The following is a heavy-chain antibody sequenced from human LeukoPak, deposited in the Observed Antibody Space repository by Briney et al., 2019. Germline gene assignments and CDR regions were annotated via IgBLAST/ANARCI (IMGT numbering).Heavy chain of an antibody. Sequence: GGSLRLSCAASGFTFSSYSMTWVRQAPGKGLEWVSSISYSSSYIYYAGSVKGRFTVSRDNAKNSLYLQMNSLRAGDTAVYYCARKSTSGWSVLYWGQGTLVTVSS. CDR3: ARKSTSGWSVLY. CDR1: GFTFSSYS. J-gene: IGHJ4*02. D-gene: IGHD6-19*01. V-gene: IGHV3-21*01. CDR2: ISYSSSYI.